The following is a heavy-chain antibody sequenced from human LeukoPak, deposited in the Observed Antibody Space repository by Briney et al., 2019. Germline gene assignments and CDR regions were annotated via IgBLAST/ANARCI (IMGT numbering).Heavy chain of an antibody. D-gene: IGHD1-26*01. Sequence: ASVKVSCKASGYTFTSYGISWVRQAPGQGLEWMGWISAYNGNTNYAQKLQGRGTMTTDTSTSTAYMELRSLRSDDTAVYYCATNSGSYGLFDYWGQGTLVTVSS. CDR1: GYTFTSYG. V-gene: IGHV1-18*01. J-gene: IGHJ4*02. CDR2: ISAYNGNT. CDR3: ATNSGSYGLFDY.